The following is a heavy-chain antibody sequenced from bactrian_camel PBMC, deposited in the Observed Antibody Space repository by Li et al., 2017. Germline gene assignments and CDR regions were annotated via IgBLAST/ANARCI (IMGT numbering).Heavy chain of an antibody. J-gene: IGHJ4*01. D-gene: IGHD2*01. Sequence: HVQLVESGGGSVQAGGSLRLSCVPSGHTFSTSCSGWFRQAPGKEREGVAIIGSSGSTGYADSVKGRFTISKDNAKNTLYLQMNSLKPGDTAMYYCAANGQGTLCSGDYCACDPNAPENYDFWGQGTQVTVS. V-gene: IGHV3S55*01. CDR3: AANGQGTLCSGDYCACDPNAPENYDF. CDR1: GHTFSTSC. CDR2: IGSSGST.